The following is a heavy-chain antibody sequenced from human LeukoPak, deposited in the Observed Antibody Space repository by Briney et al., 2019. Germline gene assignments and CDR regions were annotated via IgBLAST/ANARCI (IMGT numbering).Heavy chain of an antibody. V-gene: IGHV4-38-2*01. CDR2: IYHSGST. CDR1: GYSISSGYY. J-gene: IGHJ4*02. CDR3: ARLFSGVLDY. D-gene: IGHD3-3*01. Sequence: PSETLSLTCAVSGYSISSGYYWGWIRQPPGKGLEWIGSIYHSGSTYYNPSLKSRVTISVDTSKNQFSLKLSSATAADTAVYYCARLFSGVLDYWGQGTLVTVSS.